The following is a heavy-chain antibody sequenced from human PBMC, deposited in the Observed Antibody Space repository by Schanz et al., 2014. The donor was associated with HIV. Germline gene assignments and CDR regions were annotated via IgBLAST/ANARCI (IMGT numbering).Heavy chain of an antibody. CDR2: IYYSGST. Sequence: QVQLQESGPGLVKPSQTLSLTCSVSGGSINSGGYYWSWIRQPPGKGLEWIGYIYYSGSTYYNPSLKSRLIMSVDTSQNQFSLKLISVTAADTAVYFCVGHQDYKWFDPWGQGTLVIVSS. D-gene: IGHD2-15*01. CDR1: GGSINSGGYY. V-gene: IGHV4-31*03. CDR3: VGHQDYKWFDP. J-gene: IGHJ5*02.